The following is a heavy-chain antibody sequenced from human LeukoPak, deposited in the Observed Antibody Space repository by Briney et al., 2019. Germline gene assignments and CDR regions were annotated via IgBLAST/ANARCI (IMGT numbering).Heavy chain of an antibody. Sequence: GASVKVSCKASGYTFTTYDINWVRQATGQGLEWMWWMNPHSGNTGYAQKFQGRVAMTRDTTINTAYMELSSLTSDDTAVYYCARAPIPGNFWGQGTLVTVSS. CDR3: ARAPIPGNF. J-gene: IGHJ4*02. D-gene: IGHD3-10*01. CDR1: GYTFTTYD. CDR2: MNPHSGNT. V-gene: IGHV1-8*01.